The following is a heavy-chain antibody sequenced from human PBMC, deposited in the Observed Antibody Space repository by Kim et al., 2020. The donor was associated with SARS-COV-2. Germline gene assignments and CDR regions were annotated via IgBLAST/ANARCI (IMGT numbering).Heavy chain of an antibody. J-gene: IGHJ5*02. V-gene: IGHV4-59*01. CDR2: IYFSGTT. D-gene: IGHD3-10*01. CDR1: GGSISSYY. CDR3: VRAPMVRGVLPWFDP. Sequence: SETLSLTCTVSGGSISSYYWSWIRQPPGKGLEWIGYIYFSGTTKYNPSLKSRVTISVDTSKNQFFLNLSSVTAADTAVYYCVRAPMVRGVLPWFDPWGQGALVTVSS.